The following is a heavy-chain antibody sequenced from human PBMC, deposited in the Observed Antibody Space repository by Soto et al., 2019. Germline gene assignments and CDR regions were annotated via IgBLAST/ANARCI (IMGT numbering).Heavy chain of an antibody. CDR2: IYYSGST. CDR1: GGSISSYY. V-gene: IGHV4-59*01. J-gene: IGHJ4*02. Sequence: QVQLQESGPGLVKPSETLSLTCTVSGGSISSYYWSWIRQPPGKGLEWIGYIYYSGSTNYNPSLKXRXTXXVDTSKNQFSLKLSSVTAADTAVYYCARANSGYDYWGQGTLVTVSS. D-gene: IGHD5-12*01. CDR3: ARANSGYDY.